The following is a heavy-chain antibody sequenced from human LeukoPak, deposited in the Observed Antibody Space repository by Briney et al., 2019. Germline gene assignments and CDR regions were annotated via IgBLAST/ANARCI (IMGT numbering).Heavy chain of an antibody. J-gene: IGHJ4*02. CDR1: GGTFSSYA. V-gene: IGHV1-69*04. Sequence: SVKFSCKASGGTFSSYAISWVRQAPGQGLEWMGRIIPILGIANYAQKFQGRITITADKSTSTAYMELSSLRSEDTAVYYCARDGDYYDSSGLLRTDYWGQGTLVTVSS. CDR2: IIPILGIA. CDR3: ARDGDYYDSSGLLRTDY. D-gene: IGHD3-22*01.